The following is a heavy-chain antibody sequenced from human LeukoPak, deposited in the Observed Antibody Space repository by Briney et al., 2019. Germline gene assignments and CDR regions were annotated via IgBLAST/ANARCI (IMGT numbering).Heavy chain of an antibody. CDR1: GFTFSSYW. CDR3: ARETYYDFWSGYYTAWNWFDP. CDR2: IKQEGSEK. D-gene: IGHD3-3*01. J-gene: IGHJ5*02. Sequence: ARSLRLSCAASGFTFSSYWMSWVRQAPGKGLEWVANIKQEGSEKSYVDSVKGRFTNSRDNTKDSLYLQMDSLRAEDTAVYYCARETYYDFWSGYYTAWNWFDPWGQGTLVNVSS. V-gene: IGHV3-7*01.